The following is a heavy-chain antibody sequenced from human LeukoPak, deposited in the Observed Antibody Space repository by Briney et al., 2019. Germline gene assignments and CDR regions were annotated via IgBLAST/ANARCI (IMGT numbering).Heavy chain of an antibody. V-gene: IGHV4-59*12. CDR1: GGSISSYY. Sequence: SETLSLTCTVSGGSISSYYWSWIRQPPGKGLEWIGYIYYSGSTNYNPSLKSRVTISVDTSKNQFSLKLRSVTAADTAVYYCARDDSVVGTAYDYWGQGTLVTVSS. D-gene: IGHD6-19*01. CDR2: IYYSGST. CDR3: ARDDSVVGTAYDY. J-gene: IGHJ4*02.